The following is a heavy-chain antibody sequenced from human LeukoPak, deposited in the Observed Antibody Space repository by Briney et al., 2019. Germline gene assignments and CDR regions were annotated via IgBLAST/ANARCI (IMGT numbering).Heavy chain of an antibody. CDR1: GFTFSIYG. V-gene: IGHV3-33*01. Sequence: GRSLRLSCAASGFTFSIYGMHWVRQAPGKGLEWVAVIWYDGSNKYYADSVKGRFTISRDSSKNTLYLQMNSLRAEDAAVYYCARDRSGIDYWGQGTLVTVSS. J-gene: IGHJ4*02. D-gene: IGHD1-26*01. CDR2: IWYDGSNK. CDR3: ARDRSGIDY.